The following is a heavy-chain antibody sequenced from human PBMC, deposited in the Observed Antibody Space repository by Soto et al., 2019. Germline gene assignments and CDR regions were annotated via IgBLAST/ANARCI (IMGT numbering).Heavy chain of an antibody. CDR1: GGSISSYY. V-gene: IGHV4-59*08. CDR3: ARHVLGYDYFDQ. Sequence: SETLSLTCTVSGGSISSYYWSWIRQPPGKGLEWIGYIYYSGSTNYNPSLKSRVTISVDTSKNQFSLKLSSVTASDTAVYVCARHVLGYDYFDQWGQGIPVTVSS. J-gene: IGHJ4*02. D-gene: IGHD5-12*01. CDR2: IYYSGST.